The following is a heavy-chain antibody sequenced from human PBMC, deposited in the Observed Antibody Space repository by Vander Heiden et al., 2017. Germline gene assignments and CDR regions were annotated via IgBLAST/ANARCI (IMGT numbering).Heavy chain of an antibody. J-gene: IGHJ6*02. Sequence: QVQLVESGGGVVQPGRSLRLSCGASGFTFSSSGMHWVRQATGKGLEGGAVISYDGSKKYYADSVKGRLTISRDNSKNTLYLQMNSLRAEDTAVYYCAKDGVAATIYYYYGMDVWGQGTTVTVSS. D-gene: IGHD2-15*01. CDR1: GFTFSSSG. CDR2: ISYDGSKK. V-gene: IGHV3-30*18. CDR3: AKDGVAATIYYYYGMDV.